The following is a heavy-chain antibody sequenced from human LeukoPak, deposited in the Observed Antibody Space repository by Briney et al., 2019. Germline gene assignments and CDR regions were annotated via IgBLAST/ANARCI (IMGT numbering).Heavy chain of an antibody. CDR3: ARVRGDWRAYYFDY. CDR1: GGTFSSYA. Sequence: GASVKVSCKASGGTFSSYAISWVRQAPGQGLEWMGRIIPILGIANYAQKFQGRVTITADKSTSTAYMELSSLRSEDTAVYYCARVRGDWRAYYFDYWGQGTLVTVSS. CDR2: IIPILGIA. J-gene: IGHJ4*02. D-gene: IGHD3-9*01. V-gene: IGHV1-69*04.